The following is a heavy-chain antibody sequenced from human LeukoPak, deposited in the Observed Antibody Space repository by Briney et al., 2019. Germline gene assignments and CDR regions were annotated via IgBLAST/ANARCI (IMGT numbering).Heavy chain of an antibody. CDR3: ARRDYYDSSGYDY. Sequence: GGSLRLSCAASGFTFGSYGMHWVRQAPGKGLDWVAFVRYDGNNPYYSASVKGRFTISRDNSKNTLYLQMNSLRAEDTAVYYCARRDYYDSSGYDYWGQGTLVTVSS. J-gene: IGHJ4*02. CDR2: VRYDGNNP. V-gene: IGHV3-30*02. D-gene: IGHD3-22*01. CDR1: GFTFGSYG.